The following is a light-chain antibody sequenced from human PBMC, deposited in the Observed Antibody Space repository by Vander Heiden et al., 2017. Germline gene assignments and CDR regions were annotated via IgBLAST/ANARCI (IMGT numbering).Light chain of an antibody. J-gene: IGKJ2*01. V-gene: IGKV1-39*01. CDR1: QSISAH. CDR2: LAS. Sequence: DIQMTQSPSSLSASVGDRVTITCRASQSISAHLNWYQQKPGRAPKPLIYLASPLQSRVPSWFCGSRAGTDFTLTISSLQPEDFAAYYCQQSYSTSPYTFGQGTKLEIK. CDR3: QQSYSTSPYT.